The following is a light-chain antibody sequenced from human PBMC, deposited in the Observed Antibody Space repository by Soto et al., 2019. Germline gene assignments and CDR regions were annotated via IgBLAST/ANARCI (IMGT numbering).Light chain of an antibody. CDR2: GVS. J-gene: IGKJ5*01. CDR3: QQRHMWPIT. V-gene: IGKV3D-20*02. Sequence: EVVLTQSPATLSLSPVERATLSCRASQSLSSSYLVWYQQKPGQAPRLLIYGVSSRATGIPDRFSGSGSGTDFTLTISSLEPEDSAVYYCQQRHMWPITFGQGTRLEIK. CDR1: QSLSSSY.